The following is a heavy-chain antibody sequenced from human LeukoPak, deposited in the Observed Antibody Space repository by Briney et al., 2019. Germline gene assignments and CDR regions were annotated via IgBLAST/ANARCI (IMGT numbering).Heavy chain of an antibody. CDR2: ISYDGSNK. Sequence: GRSLRLSCAASGFTFSSYAMHWVRQAPGKGLEWVAVISYDGSNKYYADSVKGRFTISRDNSKNTLYLQMNSLRAEDTAVYYCARVREYDILTGYYSFDYWGQGTLVTVSS. CDR3: ARVREYDILTGYYSFDY. D-gene: IGHD3-9*01. J-gene: IGHJ4*02. V-gene: IGHV3-30-3*01. CDR1: GFTFSSYA.